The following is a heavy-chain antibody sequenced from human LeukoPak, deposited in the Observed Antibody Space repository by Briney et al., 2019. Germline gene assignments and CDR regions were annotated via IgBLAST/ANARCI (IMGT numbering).Heavy chain of an antibody. V-gene: IGHV3-7*05. CDR1: GFTFRNYW. J-gene: IGHJ5*02. CDR2: IRQDGSEK. CDR3: AKAGHDFWSPSGFDL. D-gene: IGHD3-3*01. Sequence: PGGSLRLSCAASGFTFRNYWMSWVRQAPGKGLEWVANIRQDGSEKNYVDSVKGRFTISRDDAKTSLYLQMNSLRAEDTALYYCAKAGHDFWSPSGFDLWGQGTLVAVSS.